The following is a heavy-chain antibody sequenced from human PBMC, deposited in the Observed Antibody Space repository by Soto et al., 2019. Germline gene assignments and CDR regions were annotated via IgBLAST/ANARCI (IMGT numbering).Heavy chain of an antibody. CDR2: ISYTGST. Sequence: PSETLSLTCTVSGGSITSFYWSWIRQTPGKGLEWIGHISYTGSTNYNPSLKSRVTIAVDTSNNQFSLNLTSVTAADTAVYYCAREGNVWYYSDYWGQGALVTVSS. D-gene: IGHD2-8*02. CDR3: AREGNVWYYSDY. CDR1: GGSITSFY. J-gene: IGHJ4*02. V-gene: IGHV4-59*01.